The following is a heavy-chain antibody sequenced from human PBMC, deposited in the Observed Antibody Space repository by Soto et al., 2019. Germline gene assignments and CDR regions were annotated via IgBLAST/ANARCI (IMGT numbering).Heavy chain of an antibody. Sequence: SETLSLTCAVYGGSFSGYYWSWIRQPPGKGLEWIGEINHSGSTNYNPSLKSRVTISVDTSKNQFSLKLSSVTAADTAVYYCARGRHNRYCSGGSCYSRGMDVWGQGTTVTVSS. CDR1: GGSFSGYY. D-gene: IGHD2-15*01. J-gene: IGHJ6*02. CDR3: ARGRHNRYCSGGSCYSRGMDV. CDR2: INHSGST. V-gene: IGHV4-34*01.